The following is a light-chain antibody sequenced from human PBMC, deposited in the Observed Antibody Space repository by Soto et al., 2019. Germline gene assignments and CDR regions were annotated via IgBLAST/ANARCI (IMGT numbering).Light chain of an antibody. CDR3: QQYHNWPPLYT. J-gene: IGKJ2*01. CDR1: ESVTNK. Sequence: EIVMTQSPATLPVSPGEGATLSCRASESVTNKLAWYQQKPGQAPRLLIYGVSTRATDIPARFSGSGSGTEFTLTISSLQSEDFAVYYCQQYHNWPPLYTFGQGTKLEIK. V-gene: IGKV3-15*01. CDR2: GVS.